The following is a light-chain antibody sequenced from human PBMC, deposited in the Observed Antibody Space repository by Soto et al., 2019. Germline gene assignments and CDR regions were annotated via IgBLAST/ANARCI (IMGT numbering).Light chain of an antibody. V-gene: IGKV3-20*01. CDR1: QSVSNSD. Sequence: EIVLTQSPGTLSLSPGERATLSCRASQSVSNSDLAWYQQKPGQAPRLLIFGASSRATGIPDRFSGSGSGTDFTLTISRLEPEDFAVYYCQQYGSFPRTFGQGTKVDIK. J-gene: IGKJ1*01. CDR3: QQYGSFPRT. CDR2: GAS.